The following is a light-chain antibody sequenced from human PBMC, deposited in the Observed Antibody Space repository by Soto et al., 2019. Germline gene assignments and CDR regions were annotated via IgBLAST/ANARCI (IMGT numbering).Light chain of an antibody. CDR2: DAS. J-gene: IGKJ1*01. Sequence: ILMTQSPATLSVSPGGRATLSCRASEDVSSKLAWYQQKPGLPPRLVIYDASTRATGIPGRFSGSGSGKDFPLTISGLQSDDFAIYYCLQYDTWPPGTFGQGTKVEI. V-gene: IGKV3-15*01. CDR1: EDVSSK. CDR3: LQYDTWPPGT.